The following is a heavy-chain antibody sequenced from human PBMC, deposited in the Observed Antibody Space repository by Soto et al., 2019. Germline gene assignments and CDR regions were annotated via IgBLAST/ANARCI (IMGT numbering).Heavy chain of an antibody. V-gene: IGHV3-15*01. CDR1: GFTFSNAW. CDR3: TTAFIPIFVVVHQFDY. CDR2: IKSKTDGGTT. D-gene: IGHD3-3*01. J-gene: IGHJ4*02. Sequence: WVSLRLSCAASGFTFSNAWMSWVRQAPGKGPEWVGRIKSKTDGGTTDYAAPVKGRFTISRDDSKNTLYLQMNSLKTEDTAVYYCTTAFIPIFVVVHQFDYWGKGTLVTVSS.